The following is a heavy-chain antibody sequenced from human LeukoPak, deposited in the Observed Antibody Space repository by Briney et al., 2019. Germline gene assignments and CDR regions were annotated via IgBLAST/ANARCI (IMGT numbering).Heavy chain of an antibody. CDR2: INPNSGGT. D-gene: IGHD2-2*01. J-gene: IGHJ4*02. Sequence: GASVKVSCKASGYTFTGCYMHWVRQAPGQGLEWMGWINPNSGGTNYAQKFQGRVTMTRDTSISTAYMELSRLRSDDTAVYYCARASFDWSDRLGYCSSTSCYAFDYWGQGTLVTVSS. V-gene: IGHV1-2*02. CDR1: GYTFTGCY. CDR3: ARASFDWSDRLGYCSSTSCYAFDY.